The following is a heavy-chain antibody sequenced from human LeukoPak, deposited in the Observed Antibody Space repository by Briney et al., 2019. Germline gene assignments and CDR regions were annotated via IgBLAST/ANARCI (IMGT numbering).Heavy chain of an antibody. CDR1: GFTFSSYG. D-gene: IGHD4-17*01. CDR2: IWYDGSNK. Sequence: GGSLRLSCAASGFTFSSYGVHWVRQAPGKGLEWVAVIWYDGSNKYYADSVKGRFTISRDNSKNTLYLQMNSLRAEDTAVYYCAKDKTTVTPRGLDIWGQGTMVTVSS. J-gene: IGHJ3*02. CDR3: AKDKTTVTPRGLDI. V-gene: IGHV3-33*06.